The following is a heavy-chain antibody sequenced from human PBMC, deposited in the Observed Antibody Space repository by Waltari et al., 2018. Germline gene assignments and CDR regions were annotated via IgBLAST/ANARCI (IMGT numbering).Heavy chain of an antibody. CDR1: GYTFTGYY. CDR3: ARAYSSSWYGGDAFDI. CDR2: IRPHNGNT. J-gene: IGHJ3*02. D-gene: IGHD6-13*01. Sequence: QVQLVQSGAEVKKPGASVKVSCKASGYTFTGYYMHWVRQAPGQGLEWMGRIRPHNGNTKYLQKFQGRVTMTTDTSTRTAYMELSRLRSDDTAVYYCARAYSSSWYGGDAFDIWGQGTMVSVSS. V-gene: IGHV1-2*06.